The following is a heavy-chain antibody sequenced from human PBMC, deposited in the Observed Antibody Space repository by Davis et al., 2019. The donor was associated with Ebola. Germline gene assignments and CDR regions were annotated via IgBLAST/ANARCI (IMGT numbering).Heavy chain of an antibody. CDR1: GFIFSSYV. D-gene: IGHD1-26*01. CDR2: LGTSADT. J-gene: IGHJ3*01. V-gene: IGHV3-23*01. Sequence: GESLKISCAASGFIFSSYVMSWVRQAPGKGLEWVSTLGTSADTYYADSVKGWFTISRDNSKNTLHLQMNSLRVEDTAIYYCAKDTSNVWFDVWGQGTMVTVSS. CDR3: AKDTSNVWFDV.